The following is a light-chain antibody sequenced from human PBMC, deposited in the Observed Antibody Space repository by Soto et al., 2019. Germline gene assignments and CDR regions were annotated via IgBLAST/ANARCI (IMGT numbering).Light chain of an antibody. J-gene: IGLJ1*01. Sequence: QSALTQPPSVSGAPGQRVTISCTGSSSNIGAGYDVHWYQQLPGTAPKLLIYGNSNRPSGVPDRFSGSKSGTSASLAITGLQAEDEADYYCQSYDSSPSAYVFGTGTKLTVL. CDR1: SSNIGAGYD. CDR2: GNS. V-gene: IGLV1-40*01. CDR3: QSYDSSPSAYV.